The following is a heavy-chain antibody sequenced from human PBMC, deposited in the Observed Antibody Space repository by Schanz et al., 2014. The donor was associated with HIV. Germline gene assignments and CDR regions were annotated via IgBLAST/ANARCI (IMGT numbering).Heavy chain of an antibody. J-gene: IGHJ4*02. D-gene: IGHD4-17*01. CDR1: GFPFGYAW. CDR2: IWYDGSKK. Sequence: VLVVESGGGLVKPGGSLRLSCAPSGFPFGYAWMSWVRQAPGKGLEWVAVIWYDGSKKYYADSVKGRFTISRDNSKNTLYLQMNSLRAEDTAVYYCYGDESGYWGQGTLVTVSS. CDR3: YGDESGY. V-gene: IGHV3-33*08.